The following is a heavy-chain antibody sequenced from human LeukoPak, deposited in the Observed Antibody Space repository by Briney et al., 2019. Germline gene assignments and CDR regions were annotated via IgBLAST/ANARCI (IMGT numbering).Heavy chain of an antibody. D-gene: IGHD3-3*01. CDR1: GGSFSSYY. Sequence: PSETLSLTCAVYGGSFSSYYWSWIRQPPGKGLEWIGEINHSGSTNYNPSLKSRVTISVDTSKNQFSLKLSSVTAADTAVYYCARGRSVRGYYDFWSGSNWFDPWGQGTLVTVSS. V-gene: IGHV4-34*01. CDR3: ARGRSVRGYYDFWSGSNWFDP. CDR2: INHSGST. J-gene: IGHJ5*02.